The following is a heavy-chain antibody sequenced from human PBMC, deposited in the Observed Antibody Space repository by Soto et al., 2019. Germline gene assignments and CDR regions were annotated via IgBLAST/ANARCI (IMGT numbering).Heavy chain of an antibody. CDR2: INHSGST. J-gene: IGHJ6*02. D-gene: IGHD4-17*01. V-gene: IGHV4-34*01. Sequence: QVQLQQWGAGLLKPSETLSLTCAVYGGSFSGYYWSWIRQPPGKGLEWIGEINHSGSTNYNPSLKSRVTISVDTSKNQFSLKLSSVTAADTAVYYCARGKRVYGDYPTYYYYYGMDVWGQGTTVTVSS. CDR3: ARGKRVYGDYPTYYYYYGMDV. CDR1: GGSFSGYY.